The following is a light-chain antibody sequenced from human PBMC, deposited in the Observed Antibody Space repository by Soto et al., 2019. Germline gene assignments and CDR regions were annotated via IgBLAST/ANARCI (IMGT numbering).Light chain of an antibody. CDR3: QGSFFTLGT. Sequence: IHRPPYNSSLSAFVGDRVPITCRASQYIGDFLNWYQQTPGKAPKLLIFGASNLHIGVPSRFSGSGSGTEFTLTINMLQREDFATYYCQGSFFTLGTLGRATEVDIK. V-gene: IGKV1-39*01. CDR2: GAS. J-gene: IGKJ1*01. CDR1: QYIGDF.